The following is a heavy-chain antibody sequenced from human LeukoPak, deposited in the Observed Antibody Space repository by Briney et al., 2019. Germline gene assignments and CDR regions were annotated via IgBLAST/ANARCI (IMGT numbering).Heavy chain of an antibody. CDR2: IRGKANSYAT. J-gene: IGHJ4*02. CDR1: GFTFSGSA. D-gene: IGHD3-22*01. Sequence: GGSLKLSCAASGFTFSGSAMHWVRQASGKGREWVGVIRGKANSYATAYAASVKGRFTISRDDSKNTAYLQMNSLKTEDTAVYYCTRAPYDSSGYYRFDYWGQGTLVTVSS. V-gene: IGHV3-73*01. CDR3: TRAPYDSSGYYRFDY.